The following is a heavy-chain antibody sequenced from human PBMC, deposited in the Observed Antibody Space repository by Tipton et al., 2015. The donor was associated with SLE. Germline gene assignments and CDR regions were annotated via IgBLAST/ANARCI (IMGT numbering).Heavy chain of an antibody. CDR1: GGSISSYY. J-gene: IGHJ4*02. Sequence: TLSLTCTVSGGSISSYYWSWIRQPPGKGLEWIGEINHSGSTNYNPSLKSRVTISVDTSKNQFSLKLSSVTAADTAVYYCARGAYYDFWSGSLFDFWGQGILVTVSS. CDR3: ARGAYYDFWSGSLFDF. V-gene: IGHV4-34*01. CDR2: INHSGST. D-gene: IGHD3-3*01.